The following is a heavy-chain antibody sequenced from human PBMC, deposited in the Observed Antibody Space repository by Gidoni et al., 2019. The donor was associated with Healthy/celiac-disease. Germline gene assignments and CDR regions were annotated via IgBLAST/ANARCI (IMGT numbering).Heavy chain of an antibody. D-gene: IGHD1-26*01. V-gene: IGHV4-34*01. CDR1: GGSFSGDY. Sequence: QVQLQQWGAGLLKPSETLSLTCAVYGGSFSGDYWSWIRQPPGKGLAWIGEINHSGSTNYNPSLKSRVTISVDTSKNQFSLKLSSVTAADTAVYYCASPWELRSGYWGQGTLVTVSS. CDR2: INHSGST. CDR3: ASPWELRSGY. J-gene: IGHJ4*02.